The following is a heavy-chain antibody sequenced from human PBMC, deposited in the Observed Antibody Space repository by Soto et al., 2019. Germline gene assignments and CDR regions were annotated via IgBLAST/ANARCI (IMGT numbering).Heavy chain of an antibody. V-gene: IGHV3-23*01. CDR3: AKGGGNCPNWFDP. Sequence: EVQLLESGGGLVQPGGSLRLSCAASGFTFSSYAMSWVRQAPGKGLEWVSAISGSGGSTYYADSVKGRFTISRDNSKNTRCLQMTSLGAEDTAVYYCAKGGGNCPNWFDPWGQGTLVTVSS. J-gene: IGHJ5*02. CDR1: GFTFSSYA. D-gene: IGHD2-15*01. CDR2: ISGSGGST.